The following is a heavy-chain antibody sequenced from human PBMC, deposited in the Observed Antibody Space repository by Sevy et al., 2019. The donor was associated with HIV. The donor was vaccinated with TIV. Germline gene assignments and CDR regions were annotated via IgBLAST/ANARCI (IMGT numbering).Heavy chain of an antibody. V-gene: IGHV3-30*18. CDR1: GFTFSSYG. Sequence: GGSLRLSCAASGFTFSSYGMHWVRQAPGKGLEWVAVISNDGSNKYYADSVKGRFTISRDNSKNTLYLQMNSLRAEDTAVYYCAKVASSGYYYYYGMDVWGQGTTVTVSS. D-gene: IGHD3-22*01. CDR2: ISNDGSNK. CDR3: AKVASSGYYYYYGMDV. J-gene: IGHJ6*02.